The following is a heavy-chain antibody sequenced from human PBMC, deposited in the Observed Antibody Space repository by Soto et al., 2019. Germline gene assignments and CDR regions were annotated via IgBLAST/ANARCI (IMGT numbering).Heavy chain of an antibody. CDR3: ARGPPLDY. V-gene: IGHV4-30-2*01. CDR2: IYHSGST. Sequence: SETLSLTCAVSGGSISSGGYSWSWIRQPPGKGLEWIGYIYHSGSTYYNPSLKSRVTISVDRSKNQFSLKLSSVTAADTAVYYCARGPPLDYWGQGTLVTAPQ. CDR1: GGSISSGGYS. J-gene: IGHJ4*02.